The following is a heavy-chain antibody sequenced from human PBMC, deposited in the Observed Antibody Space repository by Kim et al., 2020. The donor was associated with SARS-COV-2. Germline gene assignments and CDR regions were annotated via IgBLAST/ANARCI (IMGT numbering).Heavy chain of an antibody. J-gene: IGHJ5*02. CDR3: ARGGYSYGYPFNWFDP. Sequence: SETLSLTCTVSGGSISSYYWSWIRQPPGKGLEWIGYIYYSGSTNYNPSLKSRVTISVDTSKNQFSLKLSSVTAADTAVYYCARGGYSYGYPFNWFDPWGQGTLVTVSS. D-gene: IGHD5-18*01. CDR1: GGSISSYY. V-gene: IGHV4-59*01. CDR2: IYYSGST.